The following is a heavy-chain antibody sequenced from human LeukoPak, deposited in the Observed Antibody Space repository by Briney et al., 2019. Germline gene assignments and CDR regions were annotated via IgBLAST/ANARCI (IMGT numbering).Heavy chain of an antibody. Sequence: SQTLSLTCALSGDSFSNNSATSNWTRQSPSRGLEWLVRTYYRSKWYNDYAVSVKSRITINPDTSKNQFSLQLNSVTPEDTAVYYCARAFSHGPKYYFDYWGQGTLVTVSS. D-gene: IGHD5-24*01. CDR1: GDSFSNNSAT. CDR2: TYYRSKWYN. J-gene: IGHJ4*02. CDR3: ARAFSHGPKYYFDY. V-gene: IGHV6-1*01.